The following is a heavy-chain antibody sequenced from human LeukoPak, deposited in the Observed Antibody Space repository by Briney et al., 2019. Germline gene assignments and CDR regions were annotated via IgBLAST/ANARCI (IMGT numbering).Heavy chain of an antibody. CDR3: ARAPGYCSSTSCSPTHNWFDP. J-gene: IGHJ5*02. Sequence: ASVKVSCKASGYTFTSYGISWVRQAPGQGLEYMGWISDYNGNTNYAQKLQGRITMTTDTSTSTAYMELRSLRSDDTAVYYCARAPGYCSSTSCSPTHNWFDPCGQGTLVTVSS. D-gene: IGHD2-2*01. CDR2: ISDYNGNT. V-gene: IGHV1-18*04. CDR1: GYTFTSYG.